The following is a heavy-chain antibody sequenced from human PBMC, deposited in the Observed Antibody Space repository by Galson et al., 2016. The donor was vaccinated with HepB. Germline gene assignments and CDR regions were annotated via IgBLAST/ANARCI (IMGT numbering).Heavy chain of an antibody. Sequence: ETLSLTCTVSGGSISSPFWWTWLRQPPGKGPEWIGETHDGGLTNYNPSLRSRVTIFFDKSKIKFFLTLTSVTTAVKALYYFATVSSGCSAASCYIDSWGQGTLVTVSS. CDR1: GGSISSPFW. J-gene: IGHJ4*02. D-gene: IGHD2-2*01. V-gene: IGHV4-4*02. CDR3: ATVSSGCSAASCYIDS. CDR2: THDGGLT.